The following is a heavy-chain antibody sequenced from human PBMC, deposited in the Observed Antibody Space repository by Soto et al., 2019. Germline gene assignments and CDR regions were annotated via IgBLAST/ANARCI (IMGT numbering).Heavy chain of an antibody. CDR2: ISAYNGNT. J-gene: IGHJ5*02. V-gene: IGHV1-18*04. D-gene: IGHD3-10*01. Sequence: SGKVSCKASGYTFTSNGISWVRQAPGQGLEWMGWISAYNGNTNYAQKLQGRVTMTTDTSTSTAYMELRSLRSDDTAVYYCARVVTGAPPRHNWFDPWGQGTLVTVSS. CDR3: ARVVTGAPPRHNWFDP. CDR1: GYTFTSNG.